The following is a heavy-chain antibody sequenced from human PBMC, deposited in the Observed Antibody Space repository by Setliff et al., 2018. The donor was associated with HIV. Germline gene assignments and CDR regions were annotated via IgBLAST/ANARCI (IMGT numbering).Heavy chain of an antibody. V-gene: IGHV3-7*01. D-gene: IGHD3-22*01. CDR1: GFTFSDYW. Sequence: GGSLRLSCAASGFTFSDYWMTWVRQAPGKGLEWVANIKQDGSEKYCVDSVKGRFTISRDNSKNTLFLQMNSLRAEDTAFYYCARSSGYFLLPFDYWGQGTLVTVPQ. J-gene: IGHJ4*02. CDR2: IKQDGSEK. CDR3: ARSSGYFLLPFDY.